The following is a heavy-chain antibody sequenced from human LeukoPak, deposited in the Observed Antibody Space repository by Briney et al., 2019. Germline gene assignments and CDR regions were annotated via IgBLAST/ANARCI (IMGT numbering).Heavy chain of an antibody. Sequence: GGSLRLSCAASGFGFNTLTMNWVRQAQGKGLEWDSSSSGRSSLVLYADSVKGRFTISRDNGQHSVYLQLNGLRAEDTTVYYCVRETSHVFDFWGQGTMVTVSS. CDR1: GFGFNTLT. V-gene: IGHV3-21*01. J-gene: IGHJ3*01. CDR2: SSGRSSLV. CDR3: VRETSHVFDF.